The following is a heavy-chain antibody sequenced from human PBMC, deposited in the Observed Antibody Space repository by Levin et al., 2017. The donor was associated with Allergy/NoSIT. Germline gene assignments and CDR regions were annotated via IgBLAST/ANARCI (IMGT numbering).Heavy chain of an antibody. J-gene: IGHJ4*02. CDR1: GESFSGYY. CDR2: INHSGST. Sequence: ESLKISCAVYGESFSGYYWSWIRQPPGQWLEWIGEINHSGSTNFNPSLKSRVTISIDTSQNQFSLKLSSVTAADTALYYCARGQPSDYYDRDGVYYVFDHWGQGTLVTVSS. D-gene: IGHD3-22*01. V-gene: IGHV4-34*01. CDR3: ARGQPSDYYDRDGVYYVFDH.